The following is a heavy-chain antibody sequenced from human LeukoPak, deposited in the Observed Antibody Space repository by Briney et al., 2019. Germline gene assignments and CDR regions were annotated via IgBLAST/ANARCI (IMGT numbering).Heavy chain of an antibody. J-gene: IGHJ4*02. CDR3: ARHPFATPFDY. Sequence: SETLSLTCTVSGGSISGFYCSWIRQPPGKGLEWIGYIYYSGDSNYNPSLKSRVTMSLDTSKNQLSLRLSSVTAADTAVYYCARHPFATPFDYWGRGTLVTVSS. V-gene: IGHV4-59*08. D-gene: IGHD2-15*01. CDR1: GGSISGFY. CDR2: IYYSGDS.